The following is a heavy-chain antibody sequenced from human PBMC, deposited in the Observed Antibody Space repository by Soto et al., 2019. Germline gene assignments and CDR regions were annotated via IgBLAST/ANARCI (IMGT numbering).Heavy chain of an antibody. J-gene: IGHJ6*02. CDR1: GGSISSSGYY. CDR3: AVPAASVAGASGTYYYYGMDV. D-gene: IGHD6-19*01. Sequence: PSETLSLNCTVSGGSISSSGYYWGWVRQPPGRGLEWIGYIYYGGSPHYNPSLKSRVTISVDTSKNQCSLNLSSVTAADTAVYYCAVPAASVAGASGTYYYYGMDVWGQGTTVTVSS. CDR2: IYYGGSP. V-gene: IGHV4-39*01.